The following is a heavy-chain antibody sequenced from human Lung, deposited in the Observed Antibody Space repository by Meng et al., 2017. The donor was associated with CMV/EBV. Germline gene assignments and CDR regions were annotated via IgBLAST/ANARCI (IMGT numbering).Heavy chain of an antibody. Sequence: SCAASGFTFRNYWMSWVRQAPGKGLEWVANVKQDGSEKYYVDSVMGRFTISRDNAKNSLYLQMNSLRVEDTAVYYCVRRGPKSGSYYYWGQGTLVTVSS. D-gene: IGHD1-26*01. CDR1: GFTFRNYW. V-gene: IGHV3-7*01. J-gene: IGHJ4*02. CDR3: VRRGPKSGSYYY. CDR2: VKQDGSEK.